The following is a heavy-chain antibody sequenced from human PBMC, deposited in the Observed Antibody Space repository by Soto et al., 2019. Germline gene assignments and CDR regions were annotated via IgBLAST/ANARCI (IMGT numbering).Heavy chain of an antibody. Sequence: SETLSLTCTVSGGSISSSSYYWGWIRQPPGKGLEWTGSIYYSGSTYYNPSLKSRVTISVDTSKNQFSLKLSSVTAADTAVYYCAGCPWLGYGMDVWGQGTTVTGS. CDR3: AGCPWLGYGMDV. J-gene: IGHJ6*02. V-gene: IGHV4-39*01. D-gene: IGHD2-8*01. CDR2: IYYSGST. CDR1: GGSISSSSYY.